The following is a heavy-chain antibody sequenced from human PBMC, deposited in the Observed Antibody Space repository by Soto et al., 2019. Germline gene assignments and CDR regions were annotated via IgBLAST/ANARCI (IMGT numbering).Heavy chain of an antibody. CDR2: IIPIFGTA. CDR1: GGTFSSYA. V-gene: IGHV1-69*06. Sequence: ASVKVSCKASGGTFSSYAISWVRQAPGQGLEWMGGIIPIFGTANYAQKFQGRVTITADKSTSTAYMELSSLRSEDTAVYYCAINPDCSGGSCYLTFDYWGQGTLVTV. D-gene: IGHD2-15*01. CDR3: AINPDCSGGSCYLTFDY. J-gene: IGHJ4*02.